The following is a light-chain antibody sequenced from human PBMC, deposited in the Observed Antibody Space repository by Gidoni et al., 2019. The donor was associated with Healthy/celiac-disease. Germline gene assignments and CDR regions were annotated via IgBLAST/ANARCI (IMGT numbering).Light chain of an antibody. J-gene: IGLJ2*01. CDR1: SSDVGGYNY. CDR2: EVS. CDR3: SSYAGSNKYVV. Sequence: QSALTQPPSPSGSPGPSVTISCTGTSSDVGGYNYVSWYQQHPGKAPKLMIDEVSNRPSGVPDRFSGSKSGNTASLTVSGLQAEDEADYYCSSYAGSNKYVVFGGGTKLTVL. V-gene: IGLV2-8*01.